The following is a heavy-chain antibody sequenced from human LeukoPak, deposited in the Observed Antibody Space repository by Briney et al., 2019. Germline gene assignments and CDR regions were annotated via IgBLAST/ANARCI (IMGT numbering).Heavy chain of an antibody. CDR3: ARWAYYGSGSYYNPSDY. D-gene: IGHD3-10*01. J-gene: IGHJ4*02. Sequence: PSETLSLTCTVSGGSISSGNYYWSWIRQPAGKGLEWIGRIYTSGSTNYNPSLKSRVTISVDTSKNQFSLKLSSVTAADTAVYYCARWAYYGSGSYYNPSDYWGQGTLVTVSS. CDR1: GGSISSGNYY. V-gene: IGHV4-61*02. CDR2: IYTSGST.